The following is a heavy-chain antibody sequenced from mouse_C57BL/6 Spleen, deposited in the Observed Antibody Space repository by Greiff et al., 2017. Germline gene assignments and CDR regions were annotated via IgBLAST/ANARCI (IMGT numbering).Heavy chain of an antibody. Sequence: VQLKESGPELVKPGASVKISCKASGYSFTGYYMNWVKQSPEKSLEWIGEINPSTGGTTYNQKFKAKATLTVDKSSSTAYMQLKSLTSEDSAVYDCARQAYYSNFYYFDDWGQGTTLTVSS. CDR2: INPSTGGT. D-gene: IGHD2-5*01. CDR3: ARQAYYSNFYYFDD. J-gene: IGHJ2*01. V-gene: IGHV1-42*01. CDR1: GYSFTGYY.